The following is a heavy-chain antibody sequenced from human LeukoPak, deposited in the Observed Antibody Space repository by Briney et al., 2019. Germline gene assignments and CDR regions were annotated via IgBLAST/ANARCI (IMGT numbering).Heavy chain of an antibody. CDR1: GFTFSSFS. J-gene: IGHJ4*02. Sequence: GGSLRLSCAASGFTFSSFSMIWVRQAPGKGLEWVSSTSSSSAYTFYAESGKGRFTISRDNAKNSLYLQMNNLRVEDTAMYYCAGGTGFIIKDWGQGTLVTVSS. CDR3: AGGTGFIIKD. V-gene: IGHV3-21*04. D-gene: IGHD3-9*01. CDR2: TSSSSAYT.